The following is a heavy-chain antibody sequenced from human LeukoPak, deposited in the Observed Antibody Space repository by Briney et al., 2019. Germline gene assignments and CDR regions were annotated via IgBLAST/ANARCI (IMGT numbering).Heavy chain of an antibody. CDR2: INPDSGDT. J-gene: IGHJ6*03. D-gene: IGHD3-10*01. Sequence: ASVKVSCKASGYTFTGYYMHWVRQAPGQGLEWMGWINPDSGDTNYTQKLQDRVSMTRDTSISTAYMELSSLTSEDTALYYCARVRGDYYYFMDVWGEGTTVTVSS. CDR3: ARVRGDYYYFMDV. CDR1: GYTFTGYY. V-gene: IGHV1-2*02.